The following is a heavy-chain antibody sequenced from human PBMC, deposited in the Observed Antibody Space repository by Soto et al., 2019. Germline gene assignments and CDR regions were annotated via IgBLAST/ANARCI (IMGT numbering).Heavy chain of an antibody. J-gene: IGHJ4*02. CDR2: ISAYNGNT. CDR1: GYTFTSYG. CDR3: AREPPITMVRGRSEFDY. D-gene: IGHD3-10*01. Sequence: EASVKVSCKASGYTFTSYGISWVRQAPGQGLEWMGWISAYNGNTNYAQKLQGRVTMTTDTSTSTAYMELRSLRSDDTAVYYCAREPPITMVRGRSEFDYWGQGTLVTVSS. V-gene: IGHV1-18*01.